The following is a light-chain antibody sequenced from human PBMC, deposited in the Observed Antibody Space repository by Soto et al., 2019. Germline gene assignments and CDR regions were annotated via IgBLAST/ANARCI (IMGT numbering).Light chain of an antibody. Sequence: EIVLTQSPGTLSLSPGESASLACWASQTIIGSRLAWYQQRGGQPPRLLIYGASSRATGIPDRFSGGGSGTHFTLTISRLEPEDFAVYFCQQYDKFPTPFGQGTRLAIK. V-gene: IGKV3-20*01. CDR3: QQYDKFPTP. J-gene: IGKJ5*01. CDR2: GAS. CDR1: QTIIGSR.